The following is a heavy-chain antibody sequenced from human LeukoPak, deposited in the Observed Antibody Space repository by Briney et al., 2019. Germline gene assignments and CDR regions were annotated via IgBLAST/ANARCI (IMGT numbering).Heavy chain of an antibody. D-gene: IGHD2-2*01. V-gene: IGHV5-51*01. J-gene: IGHJ5*02. CDR3: ARNVVPAAQGWFDP. CDR1: GYSFSSYW. Sequence: GESLKISCKGSGYSFSSYWIGWVRQMPGKGLEWMGIIYPGDSDTRYSPSFQGQVTISADKSISTAYLQWRSLKASDTAMYYCARNVVPAAQGWFDPWGQGTLVTVSS. CDR2: IYPGDSDT.